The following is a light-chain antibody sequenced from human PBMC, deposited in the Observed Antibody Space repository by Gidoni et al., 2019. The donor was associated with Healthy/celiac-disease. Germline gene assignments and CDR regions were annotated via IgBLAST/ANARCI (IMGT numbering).Light chain of an antibody. CDR3: QQYGNSPYT. CDR1: QSVSNNY. Sequence: EIVSTQSPGTLSLSPGERATLSCRASQSVSNNYLAWYQQKPGQAPRLLIYGASSRATGIPKRFSGSGSGTDFTLAISRLEPEDFAVYYCQQYGNSPYTFXQXTKLDIK. CDR2: GAS. J-gene: IGKJ2*01. V-gene: IGKV3-20*01.